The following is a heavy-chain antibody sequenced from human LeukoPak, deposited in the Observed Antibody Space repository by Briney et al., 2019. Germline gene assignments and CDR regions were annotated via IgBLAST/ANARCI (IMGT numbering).Heavy chain of an antibody. CDR1: GYSXTGYF. J-gene: IGHJ3*02. CDR2: IDPNSGDT. D-gene: IGHD4-11*01. CDR3: ARSNAFDI. Sequence: ASVKVSCKASGYSXTGYFIHWVRQAPGQGLEWMGCIDPNSGDTKYAQKFQGRVSMPRDTSTRTAYMELSRLRSDDTAVYFCARSNAFDIWGQGTTVTVSS. V-gene: IGHV1-2*02.